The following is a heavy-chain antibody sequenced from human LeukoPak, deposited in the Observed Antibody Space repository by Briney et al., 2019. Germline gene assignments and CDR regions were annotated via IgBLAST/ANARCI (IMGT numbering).Heavy chain of an antibody. D-gene: IGHD4-17*01. CDR3: ARDYADYVGFFFFDH. J-gene: IGHJ4*02. V-gene: IGHV3-23*01. CDR2: ISDSGGST. CDR1: GFAFTNYA. Sequence: GESLTLSCAVSGFAFTNYAMNWVRLAPGKGLEWVSSISDSGGSTYYADSAKGRCTMSRDNSKHTLYLQMDSLRAEDTAVYYCARDYADYVGFFFFDHWGQGTLVTVSS.